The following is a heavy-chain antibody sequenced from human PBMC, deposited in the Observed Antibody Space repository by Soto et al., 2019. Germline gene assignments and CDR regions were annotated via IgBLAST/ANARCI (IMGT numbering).Heavy chain of an antibody. CDR2: IYPGYSDT. CDR1: GYXFTSYL. Sequence: PXEXLKISCKCSGYXFTSYLIVWVRHMPGKGLECMGIIYPGYSDTRYSPSFQGQVTISADKSISTAYLQWSSLKASDTAMYYCARRRDTAMEYFDYWGQGTLVTVS. D-gene: IGHD5-18*01. J-gene: IGHJ4*02. CDR3: ARRRDTAMEYFDY. V-gene: IGHV5-51*01.